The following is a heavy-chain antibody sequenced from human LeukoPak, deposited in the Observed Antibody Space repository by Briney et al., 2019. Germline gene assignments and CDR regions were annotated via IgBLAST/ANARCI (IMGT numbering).Heavy chain of an antibody. Sequence: SETLSLTCTVSGGSISSGSYYWSWIRQPAGKGLEWIGRIYTSGSTNYNPSLKSRVTISVDTSKNQFSLKLSSVTAADTAVYYCARKVRFGYYMDVWGKGTTVTVSS. V-gene: IGHV4-61*02. CDR3: ARKVRFGYYMDV. CDR1: GGSISSGSYY. J-gene: IGHJ6*03. CDR2: IYTSGST. D-gene: IGHD3-10*01.